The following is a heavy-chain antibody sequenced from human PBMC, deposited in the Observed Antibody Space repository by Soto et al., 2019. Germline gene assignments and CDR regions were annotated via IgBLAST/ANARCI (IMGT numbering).Heavy chain of an antibody. Sequence: EVQLLDSGGGLVQPGGSLRLSCTASGFTFSDYAMSWVRQPPGKGLEWVSVISAGGSTYYADSVKGGFTVSRANSKNTLYLQMNSPRDEDTAVYYCANVPIWCSSTSCYTEGFDYWGQGTLVTVSS. V-gene: IGHV3-23*01. CDR1: GFTFSDYA. CDR2: ISAGGST. CDR3: ANVPIWCSSTSCYTEGFDY. D-gene: IGHD2-2*02. J-gene: IGHJ4*02.